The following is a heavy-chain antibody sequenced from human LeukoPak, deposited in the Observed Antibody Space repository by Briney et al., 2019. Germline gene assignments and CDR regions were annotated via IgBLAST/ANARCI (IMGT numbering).Heavy chain of an antibody. V-gene: IGHV4-34*01. CDR1: GGSFSGYY. Sequence: SETLSLTCAVYGGSFSGYYWSWLRQPPGKGLEWIGEVNHRGSTNYNSSLKSRVSISADRSKNHFSLRLNSVTAADTAVYYCARSPYYYDSSGYLGYWGQGTLVIVSS. CDR2: VNHRGST. J-gene: IGHJ4*02. CDR3: ARSPYYYDSSGYLGY. D-gene: IGHD3-22*01.